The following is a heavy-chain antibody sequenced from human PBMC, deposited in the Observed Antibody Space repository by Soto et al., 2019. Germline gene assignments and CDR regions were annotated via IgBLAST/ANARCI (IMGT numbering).Heavy chain of an antibody. J-gene: IGHJ6*02. CDR2: IIPIFGTA. V-gene: IGHV1-69*13. Sequence: GASVKVSCKASGGTFSSYAISWVRQAPGQGLEWMGGIIPIFGTANYAQKFQGRVTITADESTSTAYMELSSLRSEDTAVYYCAAYYDFWSGNPPQPLYYYYGMDVWGQGTTVTVSS. CDR1: GGTFSSYA. CDR3: AAYYDFWSGNPPQPLYYYYGMDV. D-gene: IGHD3-3*01.